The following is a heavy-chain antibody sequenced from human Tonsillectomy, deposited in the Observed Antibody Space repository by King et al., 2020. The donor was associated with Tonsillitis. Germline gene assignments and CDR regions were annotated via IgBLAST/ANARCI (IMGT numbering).Heavy chain of an antibody. CDR2: ISAYTGDR. CDR3: AWDRGEPLQWLVLDWDY. V-gene: IGHV1-18*04. CDR1: GYTFSSYG. D-gene: IGHD6-19*01. J-gene: IGHJ4*02. Sequence: VQLVESGAEVKKPGASVKVSCKASGYTFSSYGFSWVRQAPGQGLEWMGWISAYTGDRTYAQKLQDRVTMTTDRSTYTAYMELRSLSSDDTAIYYCAWDRGEPLQWLVLDWDYWGQGTLVTVSS.